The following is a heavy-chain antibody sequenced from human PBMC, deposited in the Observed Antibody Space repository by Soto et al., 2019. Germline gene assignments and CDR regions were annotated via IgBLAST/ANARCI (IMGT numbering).Heavy chain of an antibody. J-gene: IGHJ4*02. D-gene: IGHD3-3*01. CDR2: ISHDGSNK. V-gene: IGHV3-30*18. Sequence: PGGSLRLSCAASGLTFSTYGMHWVGQAPGKGLEWVAVISHDGSNKYHADSVTGRFTISRDNSKNTLYLQMNSLRAEDTAVYYCAKGRGPYYDFWRAPSWGQGRLVTVSS. CDR3: AKGRGPYYDFWRAPS. CDR1: GLTFSTYG.